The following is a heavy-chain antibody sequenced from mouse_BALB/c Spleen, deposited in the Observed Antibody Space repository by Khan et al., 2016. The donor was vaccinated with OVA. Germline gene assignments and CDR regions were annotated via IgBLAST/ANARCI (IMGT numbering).Heavy chain of an antibody. CDR3: VPVGNYYVLFAY. CDR2: IYPFNDDT. D-gene: IGHD1-1*01. Sequence: IQLVQSGPELVKPGASVKMSCKASGYTFTSYVMHWVKQKPGLGLEWIGYIYPFNDDTKYNEKFKGKATLTSDKSSSTAYMELSSLPSEDSAVFYCVPVGNYYVLFAYWGQGSLVTVSA. J-gene: IGHJ3*01. V-gene: IGHV1S136*01. CDR1: GYTFTSYV.